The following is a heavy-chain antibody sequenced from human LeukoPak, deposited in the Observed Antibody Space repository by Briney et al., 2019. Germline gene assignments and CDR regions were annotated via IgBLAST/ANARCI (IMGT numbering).Heavy chain of an antibody. J-gene: IGHJ5*02. CDR1: GYTFTGYY. CDR2: INPNSGGT. V-gene: IGHV1-2*02. D-gene: IGHD2-2*01. Sequence: GASVKVSCKAYGYTFTGYYMHWVRQAPGQGLEWMGWINPNSGGTNYAQKFQGRVTMTRDTSISTAYMELSRLRSDDTAVYYCARAPLYQLPHNWFDPWGQGTLVTVSS. CDR3: ARAPLYQLPHNWFDP.